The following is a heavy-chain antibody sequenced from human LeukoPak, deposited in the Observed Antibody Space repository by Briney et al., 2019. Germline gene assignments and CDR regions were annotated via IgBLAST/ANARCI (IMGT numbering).Heavy chain of an antibody. CDR2: IYPGYSDT. J-gene: IGHJ4*02. V-gene: IGHV5-51*01. Sequence: GESLKISCKVSGYRLTNNWIGWVRQVPGKDLEWMGIIYPGYSDTRYSPSFQGQVTFSVDTSTSTVYLQWSSLKASDTAIYYCARFALSSSLDYWGQGTLVTVSP. CDR1: GYRLTNNW. D-gene: IGHD6-13*01. CDR3: ARFALSSSLDY.